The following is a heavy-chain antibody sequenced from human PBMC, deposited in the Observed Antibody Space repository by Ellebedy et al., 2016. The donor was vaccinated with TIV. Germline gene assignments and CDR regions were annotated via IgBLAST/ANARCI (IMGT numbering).Heavy chain of an antibody. CDR1: GFTFNTYD. J-gene: IGHJ5*01. CDR3: VRADRREYGGNWFDS. CDR2: IGSLGDT. Sequence: GGSLRLSCAASGFTFNTYDMHWVRQGKGKGLEWVACIGSLGDTYYTDSVKGRFTISRDNAENSLFLQMNNMRAEDTATYFCVRADRREYGGNWFDSWGPGTLVTVSS. D-gene: IGHD4-23*01. V-gene: IGHV3-13*01.